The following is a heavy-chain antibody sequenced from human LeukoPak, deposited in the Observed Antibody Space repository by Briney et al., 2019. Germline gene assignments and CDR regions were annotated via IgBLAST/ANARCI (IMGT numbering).Heavy chain of an antibody. CDR3: AQEIYGDSTGGRFQH. CDR1: GFTFSNYA. CDR2: ISGSGGST. J-gene: IGHJ1*01. D-gene: IGHD4-17*01. Sequence: GGSLRLSCAASGFTFSNYAMSWVRQAPGKGLEWVSSISGSGGSTYYADSVKGRFTVSRDNSKNTVYLQMNGLRAEDAAVYYCAQEIYGDSTGGRFQHWGQGILVTVSS. V-gene: IGHV3-23*01.